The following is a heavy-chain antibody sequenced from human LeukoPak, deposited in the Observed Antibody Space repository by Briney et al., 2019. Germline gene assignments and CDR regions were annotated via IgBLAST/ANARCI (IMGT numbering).Heavy chain of an antibody. D-gene: IGHD6-19*01. CDR1: GFPFTNYW. Sequence: GGSLRLSCAVSGFPFTNYWMSWVRQAPGKGLEWVANIKEDGSVMYYVDSLKGRFTISRDSAQNSLYLQMNSLRVEDTAVYFCARGLWGSYSTGSYLDYWGQGALVTVS. V-gene: IGHV3-7*01. CDR2: IKEDGSVM. CDR3: ARGLWGSYSTGSYLDY. J-gene: IGHJ4*02.